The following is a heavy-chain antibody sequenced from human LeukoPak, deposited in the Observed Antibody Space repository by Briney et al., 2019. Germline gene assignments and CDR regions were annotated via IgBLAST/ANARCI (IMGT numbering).Heavy chain of an antibody. CDR2: MNPISGNT. CDR1: GYTFTSYY. Sequence: ASVKVSCKASGYTFTSYYMHWVRQATGQALEWMGWMNPISGNTGYAQKFQGRVTMTRSTSISTAYMELSSLRSEDTAVYYCARPYCSGGDCLRYFDLWGRGTLITVSS. D-gene: IGHD2-15*01. J-gene: IGHJ2*01. V-gene: IGHV1-8*02. CDR3: ARPYCSGGDCLRYFDL.